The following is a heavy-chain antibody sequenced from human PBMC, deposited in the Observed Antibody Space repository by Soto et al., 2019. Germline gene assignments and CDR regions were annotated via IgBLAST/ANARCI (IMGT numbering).Heavy chain of an antibody. CDR3: ARLGAYYQSLDP. D-gene: IGHD2-21*01. CDR1: GASIDRSNYY. J-gene: IGHJ5*02. Sequence: SETLSLTCTVSGASIDRSNYYWDWIRQPPGKGLEWIGTTYYNGNAYYNPSLKSRVTMSVDTSKNQFSLKLISVTAADTAVYYCARLGAYYQSLDPWGQGIQVTVSS. CDR2: TYYNGNA. V-gene: IGHV4-39*01.